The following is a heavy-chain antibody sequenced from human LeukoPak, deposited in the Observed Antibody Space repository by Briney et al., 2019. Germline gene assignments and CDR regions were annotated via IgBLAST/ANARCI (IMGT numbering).Heavy chain of an antibody. V-gene: IGHV1-69*05. CDR1: GGTFSSYA. J-gene: IGHJ4*02. Sequence: SVKVSCKASGGTFSSYAISWVRQAPGQGLEWMGGIIPIFGTANYAQKFQGRVTITTDESTSTAYMELSSLRSEDTAVYYCARKTAGYSYGDYYFDYWGQGTLVTVSS. D-gene: IGHD5-18*01. CDR3: ARKTAGYSYGDYYFDY. CDR2: IIPIFGTA.